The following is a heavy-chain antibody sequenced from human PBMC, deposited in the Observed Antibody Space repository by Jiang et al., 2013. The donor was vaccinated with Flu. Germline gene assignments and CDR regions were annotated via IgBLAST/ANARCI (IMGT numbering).Heavy chain of an antibody. V-gene: IGHV2-5*02. D-gene: IGHD1-26*01. J-gene: IGHJ3*02. CDR3: AHSFEWELEDAFDI. Sequence: KPTQTLTLTCTSSGFSLSTSGVGVGWIRQPPGKALEWLALIYWDDDKRYSPSLKSRLTITKDTSKNQVVLTMTNMDPVDTATYYCAHSFEWELEDAFDIWGQGTMVTVS. CDR1: GFSLSTSGVG. CDR2: IYWDDDK.